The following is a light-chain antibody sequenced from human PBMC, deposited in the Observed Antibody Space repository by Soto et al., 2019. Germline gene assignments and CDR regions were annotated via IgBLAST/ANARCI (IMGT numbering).Light chain of an antibody. J-gene: IGLJ1*01. CDR2: EVS. Sequence: QSALTQPPSASGSPGQSVTISCTGPSSDVGGYNYVSWYQQHPGKAPKLMIYEVSKRPSGVPDRFSGSKSGNTASLTVSGLQAEDEADYYCSSYAGSNDVFGTGTKDTVL. V-gene: IGLV2-8*01. CDR1: SSDVGGYNY. CDR3: SSYAGSNDV.